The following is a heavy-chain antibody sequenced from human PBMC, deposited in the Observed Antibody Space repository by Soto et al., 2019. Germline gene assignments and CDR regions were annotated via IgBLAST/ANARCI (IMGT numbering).Heavy chain of an antibody. Sequence: QVQLQESGPGLVKPSQTLSLTCTVSGGSISSGDYYWSWIRQPPGKGLEWIGYIYYSGSTYYNPSHKSRVTISVDTSKNQFYLELSSVTGAVTAVYYCASASGSYHYWYFDLWGRGTLVTVSS. CDR1: GGSISSGDYY. D-gene: IGHD1-26*01. J-gene: IGHJ2*01. CDR2: IYYSGST. V-gene: IGHV4-30-4*01. CDR3: ASASGSYHYWYFDL.